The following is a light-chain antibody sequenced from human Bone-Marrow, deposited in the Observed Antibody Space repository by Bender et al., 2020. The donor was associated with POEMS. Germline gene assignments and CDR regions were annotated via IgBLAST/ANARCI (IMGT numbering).Light chain of an antibody. Sequence: SYVLTQSPSVSVAPGQTARITCGGNYIGSKTVHWYQQEPGQAPVLVVHDDSDRPSGIPERISASNSGNTATLTISRVEAGDEADYYCQAWDSSVIFGGGTKLTVL. CDR1: YIGSKT. CDR2: DDS. CDR3: QAWDSSVI. J-gene: IGLJ2*01. V-gene: IGLV3-21*02.